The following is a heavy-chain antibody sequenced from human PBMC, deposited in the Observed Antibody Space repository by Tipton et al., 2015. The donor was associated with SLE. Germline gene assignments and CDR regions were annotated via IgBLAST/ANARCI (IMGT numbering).Heavy chain of an antibody. CDR1: GGSMSRSGFY. V-gene: IGHV4-39*02. CDR2: VYYAGHT. CDR3: ARERSSSRKFDT. D-gene: IGHD6-13*01. J-gene: IGHJ5*02. Sequence: GLVKPSETLSLSCAVSGGSMSRSGFYWGWVRQPPGKGLQWIGSVYYAGHTFYNPSLQSRLTISVDTFKGQFSLTLNSVTAADTAIYYCARERSSSRKFDTWGQGIPVVVTS.